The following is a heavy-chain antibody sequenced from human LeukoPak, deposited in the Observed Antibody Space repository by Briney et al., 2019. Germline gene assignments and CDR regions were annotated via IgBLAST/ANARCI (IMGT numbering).Heavy chain of an antibody. Sequence: SGTLSLTCAVSGGSISTTNWWSWVRQPPGKGLEWIGYIYYSGSTNYNPSLKSRATISVDTSKNQFSLKLSSVTAADTAVYYCARVRTDYGDYQIDYWGQGTLVTVSS. CDR2: IYYSGST. V-gene: IGHV4-4*02. J-gene: IGHJ4*02. CDR3: ARVRTDYGDYQIDY. CDR1: GGSISTTNW. D-gene: IGHD4-17*01.